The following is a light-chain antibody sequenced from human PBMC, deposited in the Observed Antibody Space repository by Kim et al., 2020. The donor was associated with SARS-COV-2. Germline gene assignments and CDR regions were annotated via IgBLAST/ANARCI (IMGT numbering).Light chain of an antibody. CDR1: SLRTYY. V-gene: IGLV3-19*01. Sequence: SSELTQDPAVSVALGQTVRITCQGDSLRTYYTTWFQQKPGQAPIVVFYGKNNRPSGIPDRFSGSSSGNTASLTITATQAGDEADYDCNSRDNNDNVLFGG. CDR2: GKN. CDR3: NSRDNNDNVL. J-gene: IGLJ2*01.